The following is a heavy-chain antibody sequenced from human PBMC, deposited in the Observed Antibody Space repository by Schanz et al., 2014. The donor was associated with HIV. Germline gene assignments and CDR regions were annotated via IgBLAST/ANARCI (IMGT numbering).Heavy chain of an antibody. CDR2: ISGYNGAT. D-gene: IGHD5-18*01. J-gene: IGHJ3*02. CDR1: GYTFTNYD. V-gene: IGHV1-18*01. Sequence: QVYLVQSGTEVKKPGASVKVSCKASGYTFTNYDIVWVRQAPGQGLEWMGWISGYNGATDYAQKVQGRVTLTADTSTNTAYMELRSLSSDDTAVYYCASGRFDTVIWWGDAFLIWGRGTMVTVSS. CDR3: ASGRFDTVIWWGDAFLI.